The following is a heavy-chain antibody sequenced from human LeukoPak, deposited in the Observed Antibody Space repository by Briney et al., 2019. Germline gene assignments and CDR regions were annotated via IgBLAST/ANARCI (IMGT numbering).Heavy chain of an antibody. J-gene: IGHJ4*02. V-gene: IGHV4-34*01. D-gene: IGHD6-6*01. Sequence: PSETLSLTCAVYGGSFSGYYWSWIRQPPGKGLEWIGEINHSGSTNYNPSLKSRVTISVDTSKNQFSLKLSSVTAADTAVYYCARDGGVAARPHDYWGQGTLVTVSS. CDR1: GGSFSGYY. CDR3: ARDGGVAARPHDY. CDR2: INHSGST.